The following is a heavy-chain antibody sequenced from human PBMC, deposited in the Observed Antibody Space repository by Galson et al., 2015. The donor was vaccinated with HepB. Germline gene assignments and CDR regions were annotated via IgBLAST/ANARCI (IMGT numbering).Heavy chain of an antibody. CDR2: ISYDESNK. V-gene: IGHV3-30*18. Sequence: SLRLSCAASGFTFSSYGMHWVRQAPGKGLEWVAVISYDESNKYYADSVKGRFTISRDNSKNTLYLQMNSLRAEDTAVYYCAKYLGSDSSAWGQGTLVTVSS. D-gene: IGHD3-22*01. J-gene: IGHJ4*02. CDR3: AKYLGSDSSA. CDR1: GFTFSSYG.